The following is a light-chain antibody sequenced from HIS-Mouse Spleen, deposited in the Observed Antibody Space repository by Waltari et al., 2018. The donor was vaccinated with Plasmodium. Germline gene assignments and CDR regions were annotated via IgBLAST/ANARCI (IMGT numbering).Light chain of an antibody. CDR1: QSVLYSSNNKNY. CDR3: QQYYSTPPYT. V-gene: IGKV4-1*01. J-gene: IGKJ2*01. Sequence: DIVMTQSPDSLAVSLGARATINCKSCQSVLYSSNNKNYLAWYRQKPGQPPKLLIYWASTRESGVPDRFSGSGSGTDFTLTISSLQAEDVAVYYCQQYYSTPPYTFGQGTKLKIK. CDR2: WAS.